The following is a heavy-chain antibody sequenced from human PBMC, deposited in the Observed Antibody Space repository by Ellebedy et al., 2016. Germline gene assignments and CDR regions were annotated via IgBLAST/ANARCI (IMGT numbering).Heavy chain of an antibody. J-gene: IGHJ2*01. Sequence: GESLRISXAASGFTFKTYAMSWVRQAPGEGLEWVSTLSGSGPKTYYADSVQGRFTISREDSKSTLYLQMNSLRAEDTAVYYCAKHETDGDYYFDLWGRGTLVTVSS. CDR3: AKHETDGDYYFDL. D-gene: IGHD2-21*01. V-gene: IGHV3-23*01. CDR2: LSGSGPKT. CDR1: GFTFKTYA.